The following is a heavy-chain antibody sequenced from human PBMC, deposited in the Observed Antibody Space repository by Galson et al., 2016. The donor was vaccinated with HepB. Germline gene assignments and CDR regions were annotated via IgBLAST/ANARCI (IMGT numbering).Heavy chain of an antibody. CDR1: GLTFNDYS. V-gene: IGHV3-11*01. Sequence: SLRLSCAVSGLTFNDYSMSWIRQAPGKGLEWVSYISATGSAIKYSDSVRGRLTIYRDNAKNSLYLQMHSLGDKDTAIYYCARDGDYSFPFDFWGRGTLVTVSS. D-gene: IGHD4-11*01. CDR2: ISATGSAI. J-gene: IGHJ4*02. CDR3: ARDGDYSFPFDF.